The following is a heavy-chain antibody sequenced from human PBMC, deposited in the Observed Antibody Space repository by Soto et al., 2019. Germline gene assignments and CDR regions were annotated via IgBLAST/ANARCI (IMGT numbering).Heavy chain of an antibody. J-gene: IGHJ6*02. D-gene: IGHD2-8*01. Sequence: QVPLVESGGGVVQPGRSLRLSCAASGFTFSSYGMHWVRQAPGKGLEWVAVISYDGSNKYYADSVKGRFTISRDNSKNTLYLQMNSLRAEDTAVYYCAKDVQDIVLMVYEKSYGVDVWGQGTTVTVSS. CDR3: AKDVQDIVLMVYEKSYGVDV. CDR1: GFTFSSYG. V-gene: IGHV3-30*18. CDR2: ISYDGSNK.